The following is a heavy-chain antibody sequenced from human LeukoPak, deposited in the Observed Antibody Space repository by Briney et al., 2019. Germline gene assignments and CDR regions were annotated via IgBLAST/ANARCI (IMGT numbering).Heavy chain of an antibody. V-gene: IGHV3-48*01. CDR2: ISSSSSTI. D-gene: IGHD3-3*02. J-gene: IGHJ4*02. Sequence: GGSLRLSCAASGFTLGSYTMNWVRQAPGKGLEWVSYISSSSSTIQYADSVKGRFTISRDNAENSLYLQMNSLGVEDTAVYYCARAVISIFDNWGQRTLVTVSS. CDR3: ARAVISIFDN. CDR1: GFTLGSYT.